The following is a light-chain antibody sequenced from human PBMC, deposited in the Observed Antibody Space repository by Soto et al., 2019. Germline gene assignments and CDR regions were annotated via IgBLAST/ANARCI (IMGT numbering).Light chain of an antibody. J-gene: IGKJ1*01. CDR2: GAS. V-gene: IGKV3-15*01. Sequence: EIVLTQSPATLSVSPGERATLSCRASQSVSSNLAWYQQKPGQAPRLLIYGASTSATGIPARFRGSGSGTEFTLTISRLQSEDFAVYYCQHYNNWPRTFGQGTKVDIQ. CDR1: QSVSSN. CDR3: QHYNNWPRT.